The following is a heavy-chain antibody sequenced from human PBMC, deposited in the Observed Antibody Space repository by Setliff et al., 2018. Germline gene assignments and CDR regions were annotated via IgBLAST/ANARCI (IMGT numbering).Heavy chain of an antibody. CDR3: ARHWDY. CDR2: IYNNGSP. J-gene: IGHJ4*02. Sequence: TLSLTCTVSGGSISSSDYYWGWIRQPPGKGLEWIGSIYNNGSPYYNPSLKSRITISGDTSTNQFSLKMSSVSAADTAVYFCARHWDYWGQGTLVTVSS. CDR1: GGSISSSDYY. V-gene: IGHV4-39*01.